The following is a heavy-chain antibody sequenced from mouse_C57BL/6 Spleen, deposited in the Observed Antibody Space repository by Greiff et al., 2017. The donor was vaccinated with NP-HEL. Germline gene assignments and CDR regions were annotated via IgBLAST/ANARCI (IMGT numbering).Heavy chain of an antibody. D-gene: IGHD2-3*01. CDR2: IHPNSGST. CDR1: GYTFTSYW. J-gene: IGHJ4*01. V-gene: IGHV1-64*01. Sequence: VQLQQPGAELVKPGASVKLSCKASGYTFTSYWMHWVKQRPGQGLEWIGMIHPNSGSTNYNEKLKSKATLTVDKSSSTAYMQLSSLTSEDSAVYYCAREGYYDYAMDYWGQGTSVTVSS. CDR3: AREGYYDYAMDY.